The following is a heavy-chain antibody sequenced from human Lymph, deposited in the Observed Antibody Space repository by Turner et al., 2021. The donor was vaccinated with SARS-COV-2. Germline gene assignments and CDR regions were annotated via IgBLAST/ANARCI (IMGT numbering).Heavy chain of an antibody. D-gene: IGHD5-18*01. CDR1: GLTVSSNY. V-gene: IGHV3-53*04. CDR2: IYSGVST. Sequence: EVQLVESGGGVVQPGGSLRLSCAASGLTVSSNYMTWVRQAPGKGLEWVSVIYSGVSTYYADSVKGRFTISRHNSKNTLYLQMDSLRAEDTAVYYCARDLVTAGGMDVWGQGTTVTVSS. J-gene: IGHJ6*02. CDR3: ARDLVTAGGMDV.